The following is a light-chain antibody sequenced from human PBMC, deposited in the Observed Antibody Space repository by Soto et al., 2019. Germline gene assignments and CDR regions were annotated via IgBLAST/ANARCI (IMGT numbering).Light chain of an antibody. V-gene: IGKV3-20*01. CDR2: GAS. J-gene: IGKJ2*01. Sequence: EIVLTQSPGTLSLSPGERATLSCRASQSVRSTYLAWYQQKPGQAPRLLIYGASSRATGIPDRFSGSASGTDFALTITRREPEDFAVFYCQQYGTSPGTFGQGTKLEIK. CDR3: QQYGTSPGT. CDR1: QSVRSTY.